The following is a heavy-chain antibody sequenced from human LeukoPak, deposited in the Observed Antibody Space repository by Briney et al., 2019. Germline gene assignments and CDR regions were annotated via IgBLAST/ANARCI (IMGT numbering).Heavy chain of an antibody. J-gene: IGHJ4*02. Sequence: SETLPLTCTVSGGSISSYYWSWTRQPPGKGLEWIGSIYYSGSTYYNPSLKSRVTISVDTSKNQFSLKLSSVTAADTAVYYCARRMMGSGSYYSLDYWGQGTLVTVSS. CDR1: GGSISSYY. CDR2: IYYSGST. CDR3: ARRMMGSGSYYSLDY. V-gene: IGHV4-59*05. D-gene: IGHD1-26*01.